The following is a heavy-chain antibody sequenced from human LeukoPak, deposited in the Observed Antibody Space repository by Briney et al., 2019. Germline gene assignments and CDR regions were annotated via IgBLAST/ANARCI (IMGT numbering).Heavy chain of an antibody. CDR3: ARSARFSYGDSSDAFDI. CDR2: IYYSGST. V-gene: IGHV4-59*01. Sequence: PSETLSLTCTVSGGSISSYYWSWIRQPPVKGLEWIGYIYYSGSTNYNPSLKSRVTISVDTSKNQFSLKLSSVTAADTAVYYCARSARFSYGDSSDAFDIWGQGTMVTVSS. CDR1: GGSISSYY. J-gene: IGHJ3*02. D-gene: IGHD4-17*01.